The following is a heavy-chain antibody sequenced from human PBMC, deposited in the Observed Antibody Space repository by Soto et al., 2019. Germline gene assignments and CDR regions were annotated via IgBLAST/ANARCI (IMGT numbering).Heavy chain of an antibody. CDR2: IYNDGTYS. D-gene: IGHD3-10*01. CDR1: GFTFSSYS. CDR3: TRGPRPISPGTGAY. J-gene: IGHJ4*02. Sequence: GVSLRLSCAASGFTFSSYSMNWVRQAPGKGLEWVSRIYNDGTYSDYADSVRGRFTISRDNVNDTLYLQMNNLRAEDSGLYYCTRGPRPISPGTGAYWGPGTQVIVSS. V-gene: IGHV3-74*01.